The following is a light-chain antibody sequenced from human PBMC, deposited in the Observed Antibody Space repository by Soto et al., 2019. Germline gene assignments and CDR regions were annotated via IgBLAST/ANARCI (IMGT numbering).Light chain of an antibody. CDR3: QQYNNWPPWM. CDR1: QSVSSN. CDR2: GAS. Sequence: EIVMTQSPATLSVSPGERATLSCRASQSVSSNLAWYQQKPGQAPRLLTYGASTRPTGIPARFSGSGCGTEFTLTIISQQSEDFAVYSCQQYNNWPPWMFGQGTKVEIK. V-gene: IGKV3-15*01. J-gene: IGKJ1*01.